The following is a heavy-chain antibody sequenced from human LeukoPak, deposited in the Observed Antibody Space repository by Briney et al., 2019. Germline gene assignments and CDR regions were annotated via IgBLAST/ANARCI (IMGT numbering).Heavy chain of an antibody. CDR1: GFTFSSYA. V-gene: IGHV3-23*01. Sequence: PGGSLRLSCAASGFTFSSYAMSWVRQAPGKGLEWVSAISGSGGSTYYADSVKGRFTISRDNAKNSLYMEMNSLRAEDTAVYYCARGASDFDYWGQGTLVTVSS. CDR2: ISGSGGST. J-gene: IGHJ4*02. CDR3: ARGASDFDY.